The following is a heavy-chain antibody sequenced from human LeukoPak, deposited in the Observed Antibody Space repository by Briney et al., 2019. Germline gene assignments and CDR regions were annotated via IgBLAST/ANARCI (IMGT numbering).Heavy chain of an antibody. V-gene: IGHV1-2*02. Sequence: ASVKVSCKASGYTFTGYYMHWVRQAPGQGLEWMGWINPNSGGTNYAQKFQGRLTMTRDTSISTAYMELSRLRSDDTAVYYCARDLGTSEIFDPWGQGTLVTVSS. CDR1: GYTFTGYY. CDR2: INPNSGGT. J-gene: IGHJ5*02. CDR3: ARDLGTSEIFDP. D-gene: IGHD5-24*01.